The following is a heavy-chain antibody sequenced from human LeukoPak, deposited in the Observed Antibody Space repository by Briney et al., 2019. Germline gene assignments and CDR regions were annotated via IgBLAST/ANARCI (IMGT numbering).Heavy chain of an antibody. Sequence: GGSPRLSCAASGFTFSGYAMHWVRQAPGKGLEWVAVISYDGSNKYYADSVKGRFTISRDNSKNTLYLQMNSLRAEDTAVYYCARDHTGAYCTNGVCYSFDYWGQGTLVTVSS. D-gene: IGHD2-8*01. CDR3: ARDHTGAYCTNGVCYSFDY. V-gene: IGHV3-30-3*01. J-gene: IGHJ4*02. CDR1: GFTFSGYA. CDR2: ISYDGSNK.